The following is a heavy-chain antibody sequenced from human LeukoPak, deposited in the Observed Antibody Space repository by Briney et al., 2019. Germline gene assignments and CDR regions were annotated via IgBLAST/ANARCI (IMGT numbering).Heavy chain of an antibody. Sequence: PGGSLRLSCAASGFTFSKYGMNWVRQAPGKGLEWVSGIGVGGNTYYADSVKGRFTISRDTSKNTLYLQMNSLRAEDTAVYYCAKAQGYYDCWGQGTLVTVSS. V-gene: IGHV3-23*01. CDR2: IGVGGNT. D-gene: IGHD3-22*01. CDR3: AKAQGYYDC. J-gene: IGHJ4*02. CDR1: GFTFSKYG.